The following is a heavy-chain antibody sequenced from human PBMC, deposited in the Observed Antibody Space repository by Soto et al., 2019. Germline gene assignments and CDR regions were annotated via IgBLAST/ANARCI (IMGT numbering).Heavy chain of an antibody. J-gene: IGHJ6*04. CDR2: LYYSGST. D-gene: IGHD6-25*01. V-gene: IGHV4-39*01. CDR3: ARQGDGYNYDHYGMDG. Sequence: PXGTLCLTGTVSAGSISSSSYYWGWIREPPGNGLEWIGSLYYSGSTYYNPSFKSRVTISVDPSKNQFSMKLRSVTAADTAVYYRARQGDGYNYDHYGMDGWDKGTTVTVSS. CDR1: AGSISSSSYY.